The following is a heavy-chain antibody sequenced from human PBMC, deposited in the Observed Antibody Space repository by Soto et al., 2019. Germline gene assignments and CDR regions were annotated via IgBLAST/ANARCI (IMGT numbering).Heavy chain of an antibody. D-gene: IGHD6-19*01. CDR1: GDSVSSNSAA. CDR2: TYYRSKWYN. V-gene: IGHV6-1*01. Sequence: SQTLSLTCAISGDSVSSNSAAWNWIRQSPSRGLEWLGRTYYRSKWYNDYAVSVKSRITINPDTSKNQFSLQLNSVTPEDTAVYYCARERTYSSGWWGKENWFDPWGQGTLVTVSS. J-gene: IGHJ5*02. CDR3: ARERTYSSGWWGKENWFDP.